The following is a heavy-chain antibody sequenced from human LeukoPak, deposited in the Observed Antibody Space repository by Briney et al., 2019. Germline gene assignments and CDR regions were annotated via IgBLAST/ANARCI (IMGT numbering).Heavy chain of an antibody. CDR3: ARDSTPYYYDSSGYSDY. V-gene: IGHV1-18*01. Sequence: ASVKVSCKASGYTFTSYGISWVRQAHGQGLEWIGWISAYNGNTNYAQKLQDRVTMTTDTSTSTAYMELRSLGSDDTAVYYCARDSTPYYYDSSGYSDYWVQGTLVTVSS. D-gene: IGHD3-22*01. J-gene: IGHJ4*02. CDR1: GYTFTSYG. CDR2: ISAYNGNT.